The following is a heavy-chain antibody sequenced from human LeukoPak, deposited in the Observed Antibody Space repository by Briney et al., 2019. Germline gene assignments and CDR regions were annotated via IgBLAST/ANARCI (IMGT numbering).Heavy chain of an antibody. CDR3: ARAASSGWFEDY. CDR1: GFTFSSYG. Sequence: GGSLRLSCAASGFTFSSYGMHWVRQAPGKGLEWVAVIWYDGSNKNYADSVKGRFTISRDNSKNTLYLQMNSLRAEDTAVYYRARAASSGWFEDYWGQGTLVTVSS. CDR2: IWYDGSNK. V-gene: IGHV3-33*01. D-gene: IGHD6-19*01. J-gene: IGHJ4*02.